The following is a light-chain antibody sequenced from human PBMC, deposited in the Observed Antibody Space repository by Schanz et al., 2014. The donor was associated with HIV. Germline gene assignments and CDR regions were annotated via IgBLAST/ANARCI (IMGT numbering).Light chain of an antibody. CDR1: QSVSNN. J-gene: IGKJ4*01. V-gene: IGKV3-15*01. CDR2: GAS. CDR3: QQRSNWPLT. Sequence: EIVMTQSPAALSVSPGERATLSCRASQSVSNNLAWYQQKPGQAPRLLIYGASTRASGVPARFSGSGSGTDFTLTITRLEPEDFAVYYCQQRSNWPLTFGGGTKVEIK.